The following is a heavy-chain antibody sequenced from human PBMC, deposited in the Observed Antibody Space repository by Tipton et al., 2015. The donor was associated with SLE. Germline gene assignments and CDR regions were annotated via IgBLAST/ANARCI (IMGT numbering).Heavy chain of an antibody. Sequence: TLSLTCTVSGGSLINNNYYWSWIRQPPGKGLEWIGYIYYSGSTYYNPSLKSRVTISVDTSKNQFSLRLSSVAAADTAMYYCATFTGDRRLDYCGQGTLVTVTS. D-gene: IGHD7-27*01. CDR2: IYYSGST. CDR1: GGSLINNNYY. J-gene: IGHJ4*02. V-gene: IGHV4-39*01. CDR3: ATFTGDRRLDY.